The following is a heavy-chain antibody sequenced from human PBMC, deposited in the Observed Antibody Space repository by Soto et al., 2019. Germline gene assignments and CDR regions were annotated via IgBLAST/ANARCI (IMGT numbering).Heavy chain of an antibody. V-gene: IGHV2-5*02. D-gene: IGHD2-21*02. CDR1: GFSLSTSGVG. CDR2: IYWDDDK. Sequence: SGPTLVNPTQTLTLTCTFSGFSLSTSGVGVGWIRQPPGKALEWLALIYWDDDKRYSPSLKSRLTITKDTSKNQVVLTMTNMDPVDTATYYCAHINRPYCGGDCYPRHFDYWGQGTLVTVSS. CDR3: AHINRPYCGGDCYPRHFDY. J-gene: IGHJ4*02.